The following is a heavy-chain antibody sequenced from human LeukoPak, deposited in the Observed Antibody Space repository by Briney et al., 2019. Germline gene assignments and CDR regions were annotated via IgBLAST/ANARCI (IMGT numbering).Heavy chain of an antibody. D-gene: IGHD4-17*01. J-gene: IGHJ4*02. CDR1: GYSFASSW. CDR3: ARHFYGDYAFDY. V-gene: IGHV5-10-1*01. CDR2: IDPADSYT. Sequence: GESLKISCKGSGYSFASSWIGWVRQMPGKGLEWMGTIDPADSYTNYSPSFQGHVTISADKSVSTAYLHWSSLKASDTAIYYCARHFYGDYAFDYWGLGTLVTVSS.